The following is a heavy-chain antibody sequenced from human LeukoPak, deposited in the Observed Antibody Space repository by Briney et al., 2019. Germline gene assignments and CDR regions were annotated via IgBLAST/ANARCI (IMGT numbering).Heavy chain of an antibody. CDR3: AKDKLRSTNYYDSSGYILDY. J-gene: IGHJ4*02. V-gene: IGHV3-43*02. CDR1: GFTFDDYA. CDR2: ISGDGTIT. Sequence: GVSLRLSCAASGFTFDDYAMHWDRQAQGKGLEWVSLISGDGTITYYADYMKGRFTVSRDNSKNSLYLQMNSLRTEDTALYYCAKDKLRSTNYYDSSGYILDYWGQGTLVTVSS. D-gene: IGHD3-22*01.